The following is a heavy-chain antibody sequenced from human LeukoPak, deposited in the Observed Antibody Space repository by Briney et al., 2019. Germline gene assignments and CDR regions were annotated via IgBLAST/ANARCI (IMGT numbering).Heavy chain of an antibody. CDR1: GYTFTGYY. V-gene: IGHV1-2*06. D-gene: IGHD1-26*01. Sequence: ASVKVSCKASGYTFTGYYMHWVRQAPGQGLDWMGRINPNSGGTNYAQKVQGRGTMTRDTSISTAYMELSRLRSDDTAVYYCARRGPPAYSGSYYVDYWGQGTLVTVSS. CDR2: INPNSGGT. CDR3: ARRGPPAYSGSYYVDY. J-gene: IGHJ4*02.